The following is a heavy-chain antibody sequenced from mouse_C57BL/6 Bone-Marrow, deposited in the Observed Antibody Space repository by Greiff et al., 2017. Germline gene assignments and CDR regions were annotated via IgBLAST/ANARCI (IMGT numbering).Heavy chain of an antibody. CDR3: ARGSAY. CDR2: IHTNRGST. J-gene: IGHJ3*01. CDR1: GYNFTSYW. V-gene: IGHV1-64*01. Sequence: QVQLQQPGAELVKPGASVKLSCKASGYNFTSYWMHWVQQRPGQGLEWIGIIHTNRGSTNYNEKFQSKAILTVDKAASTAYMQRSSLTSEDSAVYYCARGSAYWGQGTLVTVSA.